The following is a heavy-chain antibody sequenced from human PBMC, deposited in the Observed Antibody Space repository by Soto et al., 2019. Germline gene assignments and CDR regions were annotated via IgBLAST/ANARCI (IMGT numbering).Heavy chain of an antibody. CDR2: IWYDGSNK. CDR1: GFTFSSYG. CDR3: ASNIWNDGVAYYYYYYYMDV. V-gene: IGHV3-33*01. Sequence: PGGSLRLSCAASGFTFSSYGMHWVRQAPGKGLEWVAVIWYDGSNKYYADSVKGRFTISRDNSKNTLYLQMNSLRAEDTAVYYCASNIWNDGVAYYYYYYYMDVRGKGITVTVAS. D-gene: IGHD1-20*01. J-gene: IGHJ6*03.